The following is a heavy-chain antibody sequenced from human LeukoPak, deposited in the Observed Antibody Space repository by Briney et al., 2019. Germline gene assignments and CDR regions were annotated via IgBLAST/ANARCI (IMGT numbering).Heavy chain of an antibody. Sequence: PGGSLRLSCAASGFTFSSYWMSWVRQAPGKGLEWVANIKKDGSEKYYVDSVKGRFTISRDNAKNSLYLQMNSLGAEDTAVYYCAKGADVLRYFDWLLDYWGQGTLVTVSS. J-gene: IGHJ4*02. CDR1: GFTFSSYW. CDR2: IKKDGSEK. D-gene: IGHD3-9*01. V-gene: IGHV3-7*01. CDR3: AKGADVLRYFDWLLDY.